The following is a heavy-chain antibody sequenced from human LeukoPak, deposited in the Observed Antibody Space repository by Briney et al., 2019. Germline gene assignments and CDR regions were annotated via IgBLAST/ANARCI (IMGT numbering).Heavy chain of an antibody. V-gene: IGHV4-39*01. CDR3: ARANLGWFGEFLAMGYYYMDV. J-gene: IGHJ6*03. CDR1: GGSISSSSYY. Sequence: PSETLSLTCTVSGGSISSSSYYWGWIRQPPGKGLEWIGSIYYSGSTYYNPSLKSRVTISVDTSKNQFSLKLSSVTAADTAVYYCARANLGWFGEFLAMGYYYMDVWGKGTTVTISS. CDR2: IYYSGST. D-gene: IGHD3-10*01.